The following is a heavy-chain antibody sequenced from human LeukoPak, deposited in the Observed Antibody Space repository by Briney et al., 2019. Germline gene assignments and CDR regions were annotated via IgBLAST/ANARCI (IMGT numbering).Heavy chain of an antibody. CDR1: GYSISSGYY. Sequence: PSETLSLTCAVSGYSISSGYYWGWIRQPPGKVLEWIGSIYHSGSTYYNPSLKSRVTISVDTSKNQFSLKLSSVTAADTAVYYCARITSYDYVWGSYRQDWFDPWGQGTLVTVSS. D-gene: IGHD3-16*02. J-gene: IGHJ5*02. CDR3: ARITSYDYVWGSYRQDWFDP. V-gene: IGHV4-38-2*01. CDR2: IYHSGST.